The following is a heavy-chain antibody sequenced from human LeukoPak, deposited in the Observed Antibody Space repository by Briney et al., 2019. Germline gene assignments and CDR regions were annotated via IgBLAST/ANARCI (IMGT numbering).Heavy chain of an antibody. V-gene: IGHV1-18*01. CDR3: ARDWGEGYYDSSGPGGY. CDR1: GYTFTSYG. D-gene: IGHD3-22*01. CDR2: ISAYNGNT. J-gene: IGHJ4*02. Sequence: ASVKVSCKASGYTFTSYGVSWVRQAPGQGLEWMGWISAYNGNTNYAQKLQGRVTMTTDTSTSTAYMELRSLRSDDTAVYYCARDWGEGYYDSSGPGGYWGQGALVTVSS.